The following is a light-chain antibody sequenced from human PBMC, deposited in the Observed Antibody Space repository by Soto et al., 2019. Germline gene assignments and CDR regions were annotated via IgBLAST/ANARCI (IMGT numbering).Light chain of an antibody. Sequence: DIQMTQXPTSLSASVGDRVTITCRASQGIRNFVAWYQQKPGKAPKLLIYAASTLQSGVPSRFSGSGSGTDFTITINSLQPEDVATYSCQKYSSVPVFGPGTKVEIK. CDR3: QKYSSVPV. J-gene: IGKJ3*01. CDR1: QGIRNF. CDR2: AAS. V-gene: IGKV1-27*01.